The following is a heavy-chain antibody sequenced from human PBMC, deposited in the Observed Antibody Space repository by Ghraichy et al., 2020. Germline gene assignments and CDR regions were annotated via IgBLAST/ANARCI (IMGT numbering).Heavy chain of an antibody. V-gene: IGHV4-4*07. Sequence: SQTLSLTCTVSGGSISSYYWSWIRQPAGKGLEWIGRIYTSGSTNYNPSLKSRVTMSVYTSKNQFSLKLSSVTAADTAVYYCARDYYDSSGYHFDYWGQGTLVTVSS. J-gene: IGHJ4*02. D-gene: IGHD3-22*01. CDR1: GGSISSYY. CDR3: ARDYYDSSGYHFDY. CDR2: IYTSGST.